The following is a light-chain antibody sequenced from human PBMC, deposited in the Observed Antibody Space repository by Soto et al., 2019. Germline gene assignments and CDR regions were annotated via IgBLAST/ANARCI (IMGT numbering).Light chain of an antibody. CDR2: AAS. J-gene: IGKJ5*01. CDR3: QQTYSTPIT. CDR1: QTVRTY. Sequence: DIQMTQSPSSLSASVGDRVTIRCRASQTVRTYLNWYQQKPGKAPILLIYAASSLPSAVPPRFTGAGSETDFTLTISSLQPEDCGTYYCQQTYSTPITFGQGTRLE. V-gene: IGKV1-39*01.